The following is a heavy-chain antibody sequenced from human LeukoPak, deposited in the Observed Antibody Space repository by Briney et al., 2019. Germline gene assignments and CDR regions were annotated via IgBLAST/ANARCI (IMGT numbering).Heavy chain of an antibody. CDR3: AKDGNLIAVAGTFDYFDY. J-gene: IGHJ4*02. Sequence: GGSLILSCAASGFTFSSYAMSWVRQAPGKGLEWVSAISGSGGSTYYADSVKGRFTISRDNSKNTLYLQMNSLRAEDTAVYYCAKDGNLIAVAGTFDYFDYWGQGTLVTVSS. CDR1: GFTFSSYA. CDR2: ISGSGGST. D-gene: IGHD6-19*01. V-gene: IGHV3-23*01.